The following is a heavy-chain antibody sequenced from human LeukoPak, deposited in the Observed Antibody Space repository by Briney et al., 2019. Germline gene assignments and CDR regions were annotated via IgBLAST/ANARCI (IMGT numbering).Heavy chain of an antibody. V-gene: IGHV4-39*07. CDR1: GDSITGYY. D-gene: IGHD2-8*01. J-gene: IGHJ5*02. CDR3: ARDLTHDCTNGVCEYFDP. Sequence: SETLSLTCSASGDSITGYYWGWIRQPPGKGLEWIGNIYYTGNTYYNPSLKSRVTISVDTSKNQFSLKLSSVTAADTAVYYCARDLTHDCTNGVCEYFDPWGQGTLVTVSS. CDR2: IYYTGNT.